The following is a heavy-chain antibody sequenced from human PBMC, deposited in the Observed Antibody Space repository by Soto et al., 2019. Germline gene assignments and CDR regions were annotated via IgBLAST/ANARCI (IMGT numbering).Heavy chain of an antibody. V-gene: IGHV1-18*01. D-gene: IGHD1-1*01. J-gene: IGHJ4*02. CDR1: GYTFSSYG. CDR3: ARDPLAPYY. Sequence: ASVKVSCKASGYTFSSYGITWVRQAPGQGLEWMGWISAYNGNTNYAQRLQGRVTMTTDTSTTTAYMELRSLRSDDTAVYYCARDPLAPYYWGQGTLVTVSS. CDR2: ISAYNGNT.